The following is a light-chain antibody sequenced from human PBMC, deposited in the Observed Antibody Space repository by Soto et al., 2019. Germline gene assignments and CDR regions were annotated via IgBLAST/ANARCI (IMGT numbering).Light chain of an antibody. Sequence: ESVFTQSPATLYLSPGERARLYCRASQSVSSSYLAWYQQKPGQAPRLIIYGASSRATGTPDRFSGSGSGTDFTLTINRLETEDFAVYYCQQYHTSPITFGQGTRLEIK. J-gene: IGKJ5*01. CDR2: GAS. CDR3: QQYHTSPIT. CDR1: QSVSSSY. V-gene: IGKV3-20*01.